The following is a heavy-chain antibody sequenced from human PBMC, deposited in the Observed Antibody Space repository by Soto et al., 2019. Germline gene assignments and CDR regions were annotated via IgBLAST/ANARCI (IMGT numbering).Heavy chain of an antibody. V-gene: IGHV3-30-3*02. J-gene: IGHJ6*02. D-gene: IGHD5-12*01. CDR3: AKTITPSPYGMDV. CDR2: ISYDGHVK. CDR1: GFTFSRSS. Sequence: QVQLVESGGGVVQPGRSLRLSCAVSGFTFSRSSMHWGRQAPGKGLEWVAFISYDGHVKYYADNVKGRFTISRDNSENTLYLQMNGLSPEDTAVYYCAKTITPSPYGMDVWGQGATVTVSS.